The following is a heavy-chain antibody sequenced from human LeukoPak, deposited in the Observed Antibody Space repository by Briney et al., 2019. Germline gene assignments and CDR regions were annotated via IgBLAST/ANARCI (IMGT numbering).Heavy chain of an antibody. V-gene: IGHV3-48*04. CDR1: GFTFSTYS. Sequence: GGSLRLSCAASGFTFSTYSMNWVRQAPGKGLEWVSFIDSSSRTTFYADSVKGRFTISRDNAKNTLYLQMNSLRAEDTAVYYCAKEGAYYYDSSGYPYYFDYWGQGTLVTVSS. J-gene: IGHJ4*02. CDR2: IDSSSRTT. D-gene: IGHD3-22*01. CDR3: AKEGAYYYDSSGYPYYFDY.